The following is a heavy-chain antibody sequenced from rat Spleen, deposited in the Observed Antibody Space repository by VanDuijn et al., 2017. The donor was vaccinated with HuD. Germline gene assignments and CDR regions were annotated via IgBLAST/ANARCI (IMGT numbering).Heavy chain of an antibody. J-gene: IGHJ4*01. CDR1: GYSITSNY. D-gene: IGHD1-12*02. CDR2: ISYSGST. CDR3: ARWDYYDGTYGVMDA. Sequence: EVQLQESGPGLVKPSQSLSLTCSVTGYSITSNYWDWIRKFPGNKMEWIGHISYSGSTSYNPSLKSRISITRDTSKNQVFLQVNSVTTEDTATYYCARWDYYDGTYGVMDAWGQGASVTVSS. V-gene: IGHV3-1*01.